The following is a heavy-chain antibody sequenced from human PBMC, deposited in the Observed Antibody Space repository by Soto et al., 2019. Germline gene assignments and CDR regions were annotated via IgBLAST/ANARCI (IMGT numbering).Heavy chain of an antibody. V-gene: IGHV4-30-2*01. CDR3: ARGGGGGRYYFDY. CDR2: IYHSGST. CDR1: GGSISSGGYS. J-gene: IGHJ4*02. D-gene: IGHD2-15*01. Sequence: SETLSLTCAVSGGSISSGGYSWSWIRQPPGKGLEWIGYIYHSGSTYYNPSLKSRVTISVDRSKNQFSLKLSSVTAADTVVYYCARGGGGGRYYFDYWGQGTLVTVSS.